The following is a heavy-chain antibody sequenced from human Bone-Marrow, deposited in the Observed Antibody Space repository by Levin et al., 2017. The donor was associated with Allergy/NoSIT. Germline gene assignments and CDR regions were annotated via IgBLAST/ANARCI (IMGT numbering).Heavy chain of an antibody. J-gene: IGHJ4*02. CDR1: GFTFRSHG. CDR3: AREKGYYTVDY. Sequence: QLGESLKISCAASGFTFRSHGMHWVRQAPGKGLEWVALVWHDGTIKYYGESMKGRFTISRDNSKDTLYLHMDSLRVDDTAVYYCAREKGYYTVDYWGQGTLVTVSS. D-gene: IGHD3-3*01. CDR2: VWHDGTIK. V-gene: IGHV3-33*01.